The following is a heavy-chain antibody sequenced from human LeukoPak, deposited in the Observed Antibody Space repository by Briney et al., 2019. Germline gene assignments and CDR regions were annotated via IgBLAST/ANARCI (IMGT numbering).Heavy chain of an antibody. J-gene: IGHJ4*02. Sequence: GGFLRLSCAASGFTFSSYAMSWVRQAPGKGLEWVSGISGSGDNTYYADSVKGRFTISRDNSKNTLYVQVNSLGTEDTAAYYCAKGSYYDSSGSFYFDYWGQGTLVTVSS. CDR3: AKGSYYDSSGSFYFDY. CDR2: ISGSGDNT. CDR1: GFTFSSYA. V-gene: IGHV3-23*01. D-gene: IGHD3-22*01.